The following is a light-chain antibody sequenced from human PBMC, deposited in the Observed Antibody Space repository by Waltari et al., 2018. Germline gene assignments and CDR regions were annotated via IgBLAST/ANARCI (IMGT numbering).Light chain of an antibody. V-gene: IGKV3-15*01. CDR3: QQYNNWPPCT. J-gene: IGKJ5*01. CDR1: QRVSSN. Sequence: EIVMTPSPATLSVSPGERATLSCRASQRVSSNLAWYQQKPGQAPRLLIYGASTRAPGIPARFSGSGSGTEFTLTISSLQSEDFAVYYCQQYNNWPPCTFGQGTRLEIK. CDR2: GAS.